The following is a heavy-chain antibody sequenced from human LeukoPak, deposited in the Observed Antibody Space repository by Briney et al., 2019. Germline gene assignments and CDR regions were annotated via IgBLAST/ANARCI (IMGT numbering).Heavy chain of an antibody. CDR3: ARDGFRVTNWFDP. V-gene: IGHV4-30-2*01. Sequence: PSQTLSLTCTVSGGSISSGGYYWSWIRQPPGKGLEWIGYIYHSGSTYYNPSLKSRVTISVDRSKNQFSLKLSSVTAADTAVYYCARDGFRVTNWFDPWGQGTLVTVSS. D-gene: IGHD3-10*01. CDR1: GGSISSGGYY. J-gene: IGHJ5*02. CDR2: IYHSGST.